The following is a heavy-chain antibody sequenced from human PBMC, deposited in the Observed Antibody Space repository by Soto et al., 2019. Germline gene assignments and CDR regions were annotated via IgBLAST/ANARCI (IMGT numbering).Heavy chain of an antibody. D-gene: IGHD6-19*01. J-gene: IGHJ6*02. CDR1: GFTFSSYA. CDR2: ISYDGSNK. V-gene: IGHV3-30-3*01. Sequence: HVQLVESGGGVVKPGRSLRLSCAASGFTFSSYAMHWVRQAPGKGLEWVAVISYDGSNKYYADSVKGRFTISRDNSKNTLYLQMNSLRAEDTAVYYCARVKGGVAVAGYYYYYGMDVWGQGTTVTVSS. CDR3: ARVKGGVAVAGYYYYYGMDV.